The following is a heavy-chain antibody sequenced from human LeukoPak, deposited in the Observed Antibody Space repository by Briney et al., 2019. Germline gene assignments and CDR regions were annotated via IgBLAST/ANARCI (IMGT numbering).Heavy chain of an antibody. V-gene: IGHV3-23*01. CDR3: ARVQQWLPYFDY. CDR1: EFTFSSYD. CDR2: ISGSVGSI. D-gene: IGHD6-19*01. J-gene: IGHJ4*02. Sequence: GGSLRLSCAASEFTFSSYDMSWVRPAPGEGLGWVSDISGSVGSIYYTDSVKGPFTISRDNAKNSLYLQMNSLRAEDTAVYYCARVQQWLPYFDYWGQGTLVTVSS.